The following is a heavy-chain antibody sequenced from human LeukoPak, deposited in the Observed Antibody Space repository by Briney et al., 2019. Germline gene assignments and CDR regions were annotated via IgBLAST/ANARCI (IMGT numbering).Heavy chain of an antibody. CDR1: GFTFSTYG. Sequence: GGSLRLSCAASGFTFSTYGMHWVRQAPGKGLEWVAVISYDGSNEYYADSVKGRYTISRDNSKNTLYLQMSSLRAEDTAVYYCAKEFNRGLPDYWGQGTLVTVPS. CDR3: AKEFNRGLPDY. J-gene: IGHJ4*02. V-gene: IGHV3-30*18. D-gene: IGHD2-21*01. CDR2: ISYDGSNE.